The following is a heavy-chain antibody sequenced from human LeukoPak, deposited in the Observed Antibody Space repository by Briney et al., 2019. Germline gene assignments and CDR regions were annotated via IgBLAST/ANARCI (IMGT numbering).Heavy chain of an antibody. J-gene: IGHJ5*02. CDR2: IRYDGSNK. V-gene: IGHV3-30*02. Sequence: PGGSLRLSCAASGFTFSSYGMHWVRQAPGKGLEWVAFIRYDGSNKYYADSVKGRFTISRDNSKNTLYLQMNSLRAEDTAVYYCARAPWGAAAGTVWFDPWGQETLVTVSS. CDR1: GFTFSSYG. D-gene: IGHD6-13*01. CDR3: ARAPWGAAAGTVWFDP.